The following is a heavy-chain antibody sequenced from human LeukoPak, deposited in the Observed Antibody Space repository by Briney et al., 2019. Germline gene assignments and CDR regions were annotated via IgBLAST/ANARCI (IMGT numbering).Heavy chain of an antibody. CDR1: GYRFTSLW. CDR3: ARSVGGVGSWEAKWFDP. Sequence: GESLKISCKGSGYRFTSLWITGVPQLPGKGLEWMERFDASDSYTNYSPSFQGRVTISADKSISTAYLQWNSLKSSDTAMYYCARSVGGVGSWEAKWFDPWGQGTLVTVSS. J-gene: IGHJ5*02. CDR2: FDASDSYT. V-gene: IGHV5-10-1*01. D-gene: IGHD6-19*01.